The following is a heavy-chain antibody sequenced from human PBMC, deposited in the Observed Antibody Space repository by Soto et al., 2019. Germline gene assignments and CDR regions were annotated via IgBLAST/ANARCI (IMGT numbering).Heavy chain of an antibody. J-gene: IGHJ2*01. CDR1: GYTFTNYA. D-gene: IGHD2-21*01. V-gene: IGHV1-3*01. Sequence: QVQLVQSGAEVKEPGASVKVSCRASGYTFTNYAIHWVRQAPGQRLEWMGWLNPGNGNTKYPQKFQGRVTITRDTSASTAYMFLSRLRSEDTAVYYCAREQGIPYCGGDCYSDWYFDLWGRGTLVTVSS. CDR3: AREQGIPYCGGDCYSDWYFDL. CDR2: LNPGNGNT.